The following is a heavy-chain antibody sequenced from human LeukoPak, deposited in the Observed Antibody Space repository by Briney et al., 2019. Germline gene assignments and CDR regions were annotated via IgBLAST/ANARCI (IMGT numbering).Heavy chain of an antibody. CDR1: GYTFTSYD. Sequence: ASVKVSCKASGYTFTSYDINWVRQATGQGLEWVGWMNPNSGNTGYAQKFQGRVTMTRNTSISTAYMELSSLRSEDTAVYYCARHCSSTSCYADRFDPWGQGTLVTVSS. J-gene: IGHJ5*02. CDR2: MNPNSGNT. V-gene: IGHV1-8*01. D-gene: IGHD2-2*01. CDR3: ARHCSSTSCYADRFDP.